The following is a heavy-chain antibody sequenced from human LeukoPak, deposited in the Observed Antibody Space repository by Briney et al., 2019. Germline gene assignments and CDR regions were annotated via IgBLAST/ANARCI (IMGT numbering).Heavy chain of an antibody. D-gene: IGHD6-19*01. CDR2: ISGSGGST. J-gene: IGHJ4*02. V-gene: IGHV3-23*01. CDR1: GFTFSGYT. Sequence: GGSLRLSCAASGFTFSGYTMSWVRQAPGKGLEWVSAISGSGGSTSSADSVKGWFTISRDNSKNTLYLQMNSLRAEDTAVYYCAKRDSSGSLPRLFDYWGQGTLVTVSS. CDR3: AKRDSSGSLPRLFDY.